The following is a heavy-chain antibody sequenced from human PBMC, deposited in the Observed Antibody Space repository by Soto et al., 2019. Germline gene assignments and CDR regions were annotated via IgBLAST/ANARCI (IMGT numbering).Heavy chain of an antibody. CDR3: AKEGYGDYAPFFFDS. Sequence: EVQLLESGGRLVQPGGSLRLSCAASGFTFGNYALTWVRQAPGKGLEWVSAISGSGASTYYADSVKGRFTISRDNSKNTLFLQMNRLRAGDTAVYSCAKEGYGDYAPFFFDSWGQGTLVTVSS. D-gene: IGHD4-17*01. CDR1: GFTFGNYA. V-gene: IGHV3-23*01. J-gene: IGHJ4*02. CDR2: ISGSGAST.